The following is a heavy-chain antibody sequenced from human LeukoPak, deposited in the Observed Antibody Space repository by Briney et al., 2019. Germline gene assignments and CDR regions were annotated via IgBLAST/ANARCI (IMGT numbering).Heavy chain of an antibody. V-gene: IGHV1-3*01. Sequence: ASVKVSCKASGYTFTSYAIHWVRQAPGQRLEWMGWISAGNGNTKYSQNFQGRVTFISNTSATTAFMELSSLRSEDAAVYYCARDGAPTLFGVVISFDYWGQGTLVTVSS. CDR2: ISAGNGNT. J-gene: IGHJ4*02. CDR1: GYTFTSYA. CDR3: ARDGAPTLFGVVISFDY. D-gene: IGHD3-3*01.